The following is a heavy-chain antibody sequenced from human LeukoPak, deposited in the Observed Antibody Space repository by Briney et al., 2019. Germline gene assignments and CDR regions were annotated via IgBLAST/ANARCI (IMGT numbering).Heavy chain of an antibody. CDR2: ISSSGSTM. J-gene: IGHJ3*02. V-gene: IGHV3-11*01. Sequence: GGSLRLSCAASGFTFSDYYMSWIRQAPGKGLEWVSYISSSGSTMYYADSVKGRFTISRDNAKNSLYLQMNSLRADDTAVYFCAREDVVMKAFDIWGQGTMVTVS. CDR3: AREDVVMKAFDI. D-gene: IGHD3-22*01. CDR1: GFTFSDYY.